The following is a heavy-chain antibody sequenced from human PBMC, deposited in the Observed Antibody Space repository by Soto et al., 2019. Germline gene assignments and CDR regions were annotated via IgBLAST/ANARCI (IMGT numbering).Heavy chain of an antibody. CDR3: ARDKVDSSSWIDAFDI. Sequence: GGSLRLSCAASGFTFSSYWMSWVRQAPGKGLEWVANIKQDGSEKYYVDSVKGRFTISRDNAKNSLYLQMNSLRAEDTAVYYCARDKVDSSSWIDAFDIWGQGTMVTVSS. CDR2: IKQDGSEK. D-gene: IGHD6-13*01. CDR1: GFTFSSYW. V-gene: IGHV3-7*01. J-gene: IGHJ3*02.